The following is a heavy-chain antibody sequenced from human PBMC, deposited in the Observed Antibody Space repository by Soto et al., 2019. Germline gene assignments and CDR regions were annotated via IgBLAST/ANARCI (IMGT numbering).Heavy chain of an antibody. Sequence: PGGSRTLSCAAAVFTFSNYGMNWVRQAPGKGPEWVSYIGSITRNINYANSVKGRFTISRDNAKNSLYLQMNSLRDEDTAVYYCARGGAARPDYWGQGTLVTVSS. CDR2: IGSITRNI. V-gene: IGHV3-48*02. CDR3: ARGGAARPDY. J-gene: IGHJ4*02. D-gene: IGHD6-6*01. CDR1: VFTFSNYG.